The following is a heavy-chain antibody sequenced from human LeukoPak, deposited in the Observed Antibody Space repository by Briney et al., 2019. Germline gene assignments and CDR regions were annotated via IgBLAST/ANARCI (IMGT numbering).Heavy chain of an antibody. J-gene: IGHJ5*02. CDR1: GYNFTNYG. CDR3: ATEVPQCSHGTCYFCWVDP. Sequence: ASVKVSCKASGYNFTNYGFRWVRQPPGQGLEWMGCISDDKGNTNYAQKFQGRVTVTTATSTSTVYLELRSLTSDDTAVYYCATEVPQCSHGTCYFCWVDPWGQGTLVTVSS. V-gene: IGHV1-18*01. CDR2: ISDDKGNT. D-gene: IGHD2-15*01.